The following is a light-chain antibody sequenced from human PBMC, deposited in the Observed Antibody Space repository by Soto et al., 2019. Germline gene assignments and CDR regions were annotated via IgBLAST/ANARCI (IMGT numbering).Light chain of an antibody. CDR3: QQYGSSLTLT. V-gene: IGKV3-20*01. J-gene: IGKJ4*01. CDR2: GAS. Sequence: EIVLTQSPGTLSLSPGERATFSCRASQTVASTYLAWYQQKPGQAPRVLIYGASSRATGIPDRFSGSGSGTDFTLTISRLEPGDFAVYYCQQYGSSLTLTFGGGTKVDIK. CDR1: QTVASTY.